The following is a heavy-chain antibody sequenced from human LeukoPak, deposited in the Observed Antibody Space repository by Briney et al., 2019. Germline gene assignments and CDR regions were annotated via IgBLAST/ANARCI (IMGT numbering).Heavy chain of an antibody. V-gene: IGHV4-59*01. Sequence: SETLSLTWTVSGGPISSYYWSWIRQPPGKGLEWIGYIHHSVSPTYNPSLKSRVTISVDTSKNQFSLKVSSVTAADTAVYYCARDILMVGATHYFDYWGQGILVTVSS. CDR1: GGPISSYY. J-gene: IGHJ4*02. D-gene: IGHD1-26*01. CDR3: ARDILMVGATHYFDY. CDR2: IHHSVSP.